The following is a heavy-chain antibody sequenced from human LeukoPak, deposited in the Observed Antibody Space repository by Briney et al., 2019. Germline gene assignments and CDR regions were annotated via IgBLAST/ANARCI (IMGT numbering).Heavy chain of an antibody. V-gene: IGHV3-9*01. CDR2: ISWNSGSI. D-gene: IGHD5-18*01. Sequence: GGSLRLSCAASGFTFSSYAMSWVRQAPGKGLEWVSGISWNSGSIGYADSVKGRFTISRDNAKNSLYLQMNSLRAEDTALYYCATTVQLWLPFDYWGQGTLVTVSS. CDR1: GFTFSSYA. J-gene: IGHJ4*02. CDR3: ATTVQLWLPFDY.